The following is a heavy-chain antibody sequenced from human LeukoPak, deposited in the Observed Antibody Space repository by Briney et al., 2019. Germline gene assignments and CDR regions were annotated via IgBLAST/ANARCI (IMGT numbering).Heavy chain of an antibody. V-gene: IGHV4-34*01. CDR3: ARGRRKGYCSSTSCKRGAFDI. J-gene: IGHJ3*02. CDR1: GGSFSGYY. Sequence: SETLSLTRAVYGGSFSGYYWSWIRQPPGKGLEWIGEINHSGSTNYNPSLKSRVTISVDTSKNQFSLKLSSVTAADTAVYYCARGRRKGYCSSTSCKRGAFDIWGQGTMVTVSS. D-gene: IGHD2-2*01. CDR2: INHSGST.